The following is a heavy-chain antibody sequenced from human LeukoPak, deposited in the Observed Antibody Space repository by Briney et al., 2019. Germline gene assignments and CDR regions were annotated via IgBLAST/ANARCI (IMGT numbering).Heavy chain of an antibody. D-gene: IGHD6-19*01. CDR2: IYYSGST. CDR1: GGSISSYY. J-gene: IGHJ5*01. CDR3: ARDPKSAVAADWFDP. Sequence: PSETRSLTCTVSGGSISSYYWSWIRQPPGKGLEWIGYIYYSGSTNYNPSLKSRVTISVDTSKNQFSLKLSSVTAADTAFYYCARDPKSAVAADWFDPWGQGTLVTVSS. V-gene: IGHV4-59*01.